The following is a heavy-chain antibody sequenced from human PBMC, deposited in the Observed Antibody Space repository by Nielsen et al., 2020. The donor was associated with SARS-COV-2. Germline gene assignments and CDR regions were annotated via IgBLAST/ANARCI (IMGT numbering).Heavy chain of an antibody. Sequence: GESLKISCAASGFTFSSYGMHWVRQAPGKGLEWVAVIWYDGSNKYYADSVKGRFTISRDNAKNSLYLQMNSLRAEDTAVYYCAIIWSGYTDAFDIWGQWTMVTVSS. CDR3: AIIWSGYTDAFDI. D-gene: IGHD3-3*01. V-gene: IGHV3-33*03. CDR2: IWYDGSNK. CDR1: GFTFSSYG. J-gene: IGHJ3*02.